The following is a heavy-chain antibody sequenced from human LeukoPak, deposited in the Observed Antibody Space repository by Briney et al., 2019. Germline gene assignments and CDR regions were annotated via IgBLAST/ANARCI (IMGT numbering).Heavy chain of an antibody. CDR1: GGTFSSYA. CDR3: AIVIAAAGKNQVDY. CDR2: IIPILGIA. D-gene: IGHD6-13*01. J-gene: IGHJ4*02. V-gene: IGHV1-69*04. Sequence: SVKVSCKASGGTFSSYAISWVRQAPGQGLEWMGRIIPILGIANYAQKFQGRVTITADKSTSTAYMELSSLRSEDTDVYYCAIVIAAAGKNQVDYWGQGTLVTVSS.